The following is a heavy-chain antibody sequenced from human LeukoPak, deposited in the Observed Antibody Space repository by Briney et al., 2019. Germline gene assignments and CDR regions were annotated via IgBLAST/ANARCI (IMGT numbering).Heavy chain of an antibody. D-gene: IGHD3-3*01. V-gene: IGHV4-61*01. J-gene: IGHJ4*02. CDR1: GGSISSSSYY. CDR2: IYYSGST. Sequence: SETLSPTCTVSGGSISSSSYYWSWIRQPPGKGLEWIGYIYYSGSTNYNPSLKSRVTVSVDTSKNQFSLKLSSVTAADTAVYYCARGFDFWSGKELWGQGTLVTVSS. CDR3: ARGFDFWSGKEL.